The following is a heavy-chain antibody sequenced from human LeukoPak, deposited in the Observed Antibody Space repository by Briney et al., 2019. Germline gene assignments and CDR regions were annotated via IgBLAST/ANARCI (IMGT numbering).Heavy chain of an antibody. V-gene: IGHV4-34*01. D-gene: IGHD4-17*01. J-gene: IGHJ4*02. CDR3: ASQDDYGDYVEVY. Sequence: PSETLSLTCAVYGGSFSGYYWSWIRQPPGKGLEWIGEINHSGSTNYNPSLKSRVTISVDTSKNQFSLKLSSVTAADTAVYYCASQDDYGDYVEVYWGQGTLVTVSP. CDR1: GGSFSGYY. CDR2: INHSGST.